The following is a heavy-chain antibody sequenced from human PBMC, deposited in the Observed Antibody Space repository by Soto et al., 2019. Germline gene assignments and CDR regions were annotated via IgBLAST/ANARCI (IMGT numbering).Heavy chain of an antibody. CDR3: TREPRYCQCGSCTITGDAYYI. J-gene: IGHJ3*02. CDR1: GFIVSDTY. CDR2: ISHRGDT. D-gene: IGHD2-15*01. Sequence: EVQLVGSGGGLVQPGGSLRLSCTASGFIVSDTYVNWVCQAPVKGLEWVSVISHRGDTHYADSVMGRFSLSRDISDNTLHLQMNNRRDADPAVYYSTREPRYCQCGSCTITGDAYYIWGQVIMVTVS. V-gene: IGHV3-66*01.